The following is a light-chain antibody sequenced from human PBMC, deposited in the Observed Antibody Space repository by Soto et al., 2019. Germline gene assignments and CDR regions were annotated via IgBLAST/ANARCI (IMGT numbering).Light chain of an antibody. CDR1: SSDVGGYDY. CDR2: DVS. V-gene: IGLV2-14*01. CDR3: GSYKSSSTLYV. Sequence: QSALTQPASVSGSPGQSITISCTGTSSDVGGYDYVSWYQQHPGKAPKLLICDVSNRPSGVSNRFSGSKSGNTASLTIAGLKAEEGVDYYWGSYKSSSTLYVFGTGTKVTVL. J-gene: IGLJ1*01.